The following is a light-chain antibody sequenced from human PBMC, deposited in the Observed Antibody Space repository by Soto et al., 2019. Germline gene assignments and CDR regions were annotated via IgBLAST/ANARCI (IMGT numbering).Light chain of an antibody. CDR2: GAF. Sequence: EIVMTQSPVTLSVSPGERATLSCRASQSVSSDLAWYQQKPGQAPRLLIYGAFNRATGVPVRFSGSGSGTEFTLTISSLQSEDYAVYYCQQYNNWPPITFGQGTRLEIK. CDR1: QSVSSD. CDR3: QQYNNWPPIT. V-gene: IGKV3-15*01. J-gene: IGKJ5*01.